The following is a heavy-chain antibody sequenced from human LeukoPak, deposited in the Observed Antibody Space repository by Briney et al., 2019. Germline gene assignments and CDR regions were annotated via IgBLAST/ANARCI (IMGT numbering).Heavy chain of an antibody. CDR2: IKQDGSEK. J-gene: IGHJ4*02. Sequence: PGGSLRLSCAASGFTFISYWMSWVRQAPGKGLEWVANIKQDGSEKYYVDSVNGRFTISRDNAKNSLYMQMNSLRAEDTAVYYCARGPLPYYFDYWGQGTLVTVSS. V-gene: IGHV3-7*01. CDR1: GFTFISYW. CDR3: ARGPLPYYFDY.